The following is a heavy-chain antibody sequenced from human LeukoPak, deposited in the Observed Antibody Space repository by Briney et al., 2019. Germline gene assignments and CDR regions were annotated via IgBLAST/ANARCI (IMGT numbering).Heavy chain of an antibody. CDR1: GFTFSGYS. D-gene: IGHD6-19*01. CDR2: INRSGRTI. Sequence: PGGSLRLSCAASGFTFSGYSMNWVRQAPGKGLEWVSYINRSGRTIYYADSVKGRFTISRDNAKNSLYLQMNSLRDEDTAVYYCARDSGSGWSHDYWGQGTLVTVTS. J-gene: IGHJ4*02. V-gene: IGHV3-48*02. CDR3: ARDSGSGWSHDY.